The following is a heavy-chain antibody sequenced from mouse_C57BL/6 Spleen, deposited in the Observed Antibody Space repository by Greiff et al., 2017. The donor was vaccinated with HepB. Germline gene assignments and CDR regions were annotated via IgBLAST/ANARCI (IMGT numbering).Heavy chain of an antibody. J-gene: IGHJ2*01. D-gene: IGHD2-3*01. CDR3: ARSLYDGYYADY. CDR1: GYAFSSSW. V-gene: IGHV1-82*01. CDR2: IYPGDGDT. Sequence: QVQLQQSGPELVKPGASVKISCKASGYAFSSSWMNWVKQRPGKGLEWIGRIYPGDGDTNYNGKFKGKATLTADKSSSTAYMQLSSLTSEDSAVYVCARSLYDGYYADYWGQGTTLTVSS.